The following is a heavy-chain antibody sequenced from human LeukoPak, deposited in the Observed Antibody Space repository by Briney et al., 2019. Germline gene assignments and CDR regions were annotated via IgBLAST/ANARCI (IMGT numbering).Heavy chain of an antibody. CDR3: ARVTSDYYDSSGYYLDY. CDR2: IKQDGSEK. V-gene: IGHV3-7*01. Sequence: GGSLRLSCAASGFTFSSYWMSWVRQAPGKGLEWVADIKQDGSEKYYVDSVKGRFTISRDNAKNSLYLQMNSLRAEDTAVYYCARVTSDYYDSSGYYLDYWGQGTLVTVSS. D-gene: IGHD3-22*01. CDR1: GFTFSSYW. J-gene: IGHJ4*02.